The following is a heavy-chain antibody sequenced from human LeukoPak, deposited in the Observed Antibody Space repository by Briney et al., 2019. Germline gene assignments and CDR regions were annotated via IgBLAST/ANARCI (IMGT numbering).Heavy chain of an antibody. D-gene: IGHD6-13*01. J-gene: IGHJ6*02. CDR3: ARDIAYSSSWSYYYYGMGV. V-gene: IGHV4-59*12. Sequence: SETLSLTCTVSGGSISSYYWSWIRQPPGKGLEWIGYIYYSGSTNYNPSLKSRVTISVDTSKNQFSLKLSSVTAADTAVYYCARDIAYSSSWSYYYYGMGVWGQGTTVTVSS. CDR1: GGSISSYY. CDR2: IYYSGST.